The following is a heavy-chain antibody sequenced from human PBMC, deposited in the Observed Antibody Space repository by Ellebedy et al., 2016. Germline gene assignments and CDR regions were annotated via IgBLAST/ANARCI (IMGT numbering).Heavy chain of an antibody. CDR2: IYPGDPDT. Sequence: GGSLRLSCKGSGYSFTSYWIGWVRQMPGKGLEWMGIIYPGDPDTRYSPSFQGQVTISADKSISTAYLQWSSLKASDTAMYYCARRGTRWELLTPPDAFDIWGQGTMVTVSS. D-gene: IGHD1-26*01. CDR3: ARRGTRWELLTPPDAFDI. CDR1: GYSFTSYW. V-gene: IGHV5-51*01. J-gene: IGHJ3*02.